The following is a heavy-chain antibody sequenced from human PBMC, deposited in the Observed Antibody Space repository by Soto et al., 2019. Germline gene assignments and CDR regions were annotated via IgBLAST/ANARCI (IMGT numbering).Heavy chain of an antibody. CDR1: DGSISSGDYY. V-gene: IGHV4-30-4*01. CDR2: IYYSGST. CDR3: ARGPPVYYGMDV. Sequence: SETLSLTCTVSDGSISSGDYYWSWIRQPPGKGLEWIGYIYYSGSTYYNPSLKSRVTISVDTSKNQFSLKLSSVTAADTAVYYCARGPPVYYGMDVWGQGTKVTVSS. J-gene: IGHJ6*02.